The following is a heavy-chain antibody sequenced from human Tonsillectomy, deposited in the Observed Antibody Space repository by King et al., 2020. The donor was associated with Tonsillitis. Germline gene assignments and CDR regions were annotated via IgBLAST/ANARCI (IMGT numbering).Heavy chain of an antibody. CDR1: GGSFSGFY. D-gene: IGHD4-17*01. J-gene: IGHJ5*02. CDR3: ARSRCDYDDNSWFDP. CDR2: INHSGST. V-gene: IGHV4-34*01. Sequence: VQLQQWGAGLLKPSETLSLTCAVYGGSFSGFYWSWVRQPPGKGLEWIGEINHSGSTNYNSSLKSRVTISVDTSQNQVSLKLRCVTAADTAVYYCARSRCDYDDNSWFDPWGQGTLVTVSS.